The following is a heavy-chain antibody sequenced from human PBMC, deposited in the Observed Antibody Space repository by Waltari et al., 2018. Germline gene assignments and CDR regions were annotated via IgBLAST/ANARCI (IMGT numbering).Heavy chain of an antibody. Sequence: QVQLQESGPGLVKPSETLSLTCTVSGGSISSYSWSWIRQPPGKGLEWIGYIYYSGSTNYNPSLKSRVTISVDTSKNQFSLKLSSVTAADTAVYYCARGPLPPYNWFDPWGQGTLVTVSS. V-gene: IGHV4-59*01. CDR2: IYYSGST. CDR3: ARGPLPPYNWFDP. J-gene: IGHJ5*02. CDR1: GGSISSYS.